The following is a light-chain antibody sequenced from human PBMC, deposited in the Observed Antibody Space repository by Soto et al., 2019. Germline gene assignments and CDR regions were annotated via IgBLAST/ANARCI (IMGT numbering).Light chain of an antibody. CDR3: QQYGSSAS. CDR1: QSVSSY. J-gene: IGKJ1*01. Sequence: EIVLTQSPVTLSSSPGERATLSCRASQSVSSYLAWYQQKPGQAPRLLIYAASTRATGIPVRFSGSGSGTEFTLTISSLQSEDFAVYYCQQYGSSASFGQGTKVDIK. CDR2: AAS. V-gene: IGKV3D-15*01.